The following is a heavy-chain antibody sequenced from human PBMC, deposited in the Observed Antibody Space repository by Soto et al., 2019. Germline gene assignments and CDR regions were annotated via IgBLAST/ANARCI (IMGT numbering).Heavy chain of an antibody. CDR1: GFTFSSYV. Sequence: GGSLRLSCAASGFTFSSYVMAWVRQAPGKGLEWVSAISSGGGTTKYANSVKGRFTISRDNSKNTLYLQINTLGEEDTAMYYCARAPAVTAAKRYAMDVWGQGATVTVSS. CDR2: ISSGGGTT. J-gene: IGHJ6*01. CDR3: ARAPAVTAAKRYAMDV. D-gene: IGHD4-17*01. V-gene: IGHV3-23*01.